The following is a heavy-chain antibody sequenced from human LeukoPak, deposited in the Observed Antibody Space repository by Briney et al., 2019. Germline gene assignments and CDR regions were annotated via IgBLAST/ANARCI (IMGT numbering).Heavy chain of an antibody. CDR2: ISGRGDST. CDR3: ARTASIAARRGDEWPNWFDP. Sequence: GGSLRLSCAGSGFTFSIYAMTWVRQAPGKGLEWVSSISGRGDSTNYADSVKGRFTISRDNSKNTLYMQMNSLKVEDTAVYYCARTASIAARRGDEWPNWFDPWGQGTLVTVSS. CDR1: GFTFSIYA. J-gene: IGHJ5*02. V-gene: IGHV3-23*01. D-gene: IGHD6-6*01.